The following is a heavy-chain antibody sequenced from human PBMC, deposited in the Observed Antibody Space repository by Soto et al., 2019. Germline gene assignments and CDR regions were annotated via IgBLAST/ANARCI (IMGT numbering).Heavy chain of an antibody. CDR3: ARIIAARRKCYFDY. CDR1: GYTFTSYA. J-gene: IGHJ4*02. D-gene: IGHD6-6*01. V-gene: IGHV1-3*01. Sequence: GASVKVSCKASGYTFTSYAMHWVRQAPGQRLEWMGWINAGNGNTKYSQKFQGRVTITRDTSASTAYMELSSLRSEDTAVYYCARIIAARRKCYFDYWGRGTLVTVSS. CDR2: INAGNGNT.